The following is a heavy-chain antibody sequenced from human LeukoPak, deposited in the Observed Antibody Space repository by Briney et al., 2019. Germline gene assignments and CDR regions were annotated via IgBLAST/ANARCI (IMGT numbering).Heavy chain of an antibody. D-gene: IGHD5-18*01. Sequence: PGGSLRLSCAASGFTVSNNYMSWVRQAPGKGLEWFSVVYSGGSTYSADSVKGRFTISRDNSKNTLYLQMNSLRAEDSAVYYCARDRYSYGFALDCWGQGTLVTVSS. J-gene: IGHJ4*02. CDR1: GFTVSNNY. CDR3: ARDRYSYGFALDC. V-gene: IGHV3-66*02. CDR2: VYSGGST.